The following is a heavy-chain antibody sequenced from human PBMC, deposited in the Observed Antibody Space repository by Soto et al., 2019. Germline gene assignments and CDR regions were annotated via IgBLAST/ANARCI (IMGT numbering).Heavy chain of an antibody. CDR3: ARDIWFGESSLAY. CDR1: GGSISSGAYS. Sequence: QLHLQESGSRLVKPSQTLSLTCAVSGGSISSGAYSWNWIRQPPGKGLEWIGYIHHSGTTYYNPSLESRLTISLDRSKNQFSLTLTSVTAADTAVYYWARDIWFGESSLAYWGQGTLVTVSS. D-gene: IGHD3-10*01. V-gene: IGHV4-30-2*01. J-gene: IGHJ4*02. CDR2: IHHSGTT.